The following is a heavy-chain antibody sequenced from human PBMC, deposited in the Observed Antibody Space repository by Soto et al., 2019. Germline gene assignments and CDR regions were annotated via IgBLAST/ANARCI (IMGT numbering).Heavy chain of an antibody. J-gene: IGHJ6*04. CDR1: GGTFSSYT. CDR3: ATFLRFTAGYYYYYALNV. D-gene: IGHD6-19*01. V-gene: IGHV1-69*02. Sequence: ASVKVSCKASGGTFSSYTISWVRQAPGQGLEWMGRIIPILGIAIYAQRFQGRVTMTEDTSTDTASMELSSLRSEDTAVYYCATFLRFTAGYYYYYALNVWGEGTTVTVSS. CDR2: IIPILGIA.